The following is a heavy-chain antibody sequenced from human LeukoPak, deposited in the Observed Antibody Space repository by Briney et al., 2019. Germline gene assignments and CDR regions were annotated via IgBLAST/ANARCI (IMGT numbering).Heavy chain of an antibody. J-gene: IGHJ4*02. CDR2: IYTSGST. Sequence: SQTLSLTCTVSGGSISSGSYYWSWIRQPAGKGLEWIGRIYTSGSTNYNPSLKSRVTISVDTSKNQFSLKLSSVTAADTAMYYCARNSGYYYGSGSYRSWFDYWGQGTLVTVSS. V-gene: IGHV4-61*02. D-gene: IGHD3-10*01. CDR1: GGSISSGSYY. CDR3: ARNSGYYYGSGSYRSWFDY.